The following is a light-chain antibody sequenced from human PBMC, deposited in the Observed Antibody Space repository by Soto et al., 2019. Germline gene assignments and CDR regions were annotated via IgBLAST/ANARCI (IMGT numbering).Light chain of an antibody. J-gene: IGKJ2*01. V-gene: IGKV1-5*03. CDR1: QSISNW. Sequence: DIQMTQSPSTLSASVGDTVTITCRASQSISNWLAWYQQKPGQAPKLLIHKASTLESGVPSRFRGSVSGTEFTLTISSLQPDDFATFYCQQYDRFPYTFGQGTKLEIK. CDR2: KAS. CDR3: QQYDRFPYT.